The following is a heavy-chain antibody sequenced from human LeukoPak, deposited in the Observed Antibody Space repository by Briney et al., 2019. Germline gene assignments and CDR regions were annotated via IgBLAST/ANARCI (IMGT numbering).Heavy chain of an antibody. V-gene: IGHV3-23*01. CDR3: AKRDTSGWENWFDP. Sequence: GGSLRLSCAASGFTFSNYAMSWVRQAPGKGLEWVSTISDNKNYADSVKGRFTISRDNSKNTLYLQMNSLKPEDTAVYYCAKRDTSGWENWFDPWGRGTLVTVSS. CDR2: ISDNK. J-gene: IGHJ5*02. D-gene: IGHD6-19*01. CDR1: GFTFSNYA.